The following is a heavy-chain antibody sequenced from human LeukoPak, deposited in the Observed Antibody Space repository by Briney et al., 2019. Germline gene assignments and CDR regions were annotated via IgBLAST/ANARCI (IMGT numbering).Heavy chain of an antibody. CDR3: AKTVGDDAFDI. V-gene: IGHV3-9*01. CDR2: ISWNSGSI. Sequence: PGGSLRLSCAASAFSLSAYNMNWVRQAPGKGLEWVSGISWNSGSIGYADSVKGRFTISRDNAKNSLYLQMNSLRAEDTALYYCAKTVGDDAFDIWGQGTMVTVSS. D-gene: IGHD1-26*01. J-gene: IGHJ3*02. CDR1: AFSLSAYN.